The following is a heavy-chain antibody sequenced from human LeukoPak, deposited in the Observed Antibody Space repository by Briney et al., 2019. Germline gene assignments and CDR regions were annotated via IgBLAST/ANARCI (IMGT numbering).Heavy chain of an antibody. CDR3: ARVAYCGGGCYTDYYYYYMDV. J-gene: IGHJ6*03. V-gene: IGHV3-20*04. CDR1: GFTFDDYV. D-gene: IGHD2-21*02. CDR2: INWNGGST. Sequence: GGSLRLYCAASGFTFDDYVMSWVRQAPGKGLEGVAGINWNGGSTRYTDSVKGRLTISRDNAKDSLYLQMNNLRAEDTALYYCARVAYCGGGCYTDYYYYYMDVWGKGTTVTVSS.